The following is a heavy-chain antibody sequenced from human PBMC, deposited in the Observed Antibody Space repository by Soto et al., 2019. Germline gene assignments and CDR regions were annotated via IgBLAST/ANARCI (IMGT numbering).Heavy chain of an antibody. D-gene: IGHD4-17*01. CDR2: ISSSGSTI. CDR3: ASPTVTPHYGTDV. Sequence: GGSLRLSCAASGFTFSDYYMSWIRQAPGKGLEWVSYISSSGSTIYYADSVKGRFTISRDNAKNSLYLQMNSLRAEDTAVYYCASPTVTPHYGTDVWRQGTTVTVSS. CDR1: GFTFSDYY. V-gene: IGHV3-11*01. J-gene: IGHJ6*02.